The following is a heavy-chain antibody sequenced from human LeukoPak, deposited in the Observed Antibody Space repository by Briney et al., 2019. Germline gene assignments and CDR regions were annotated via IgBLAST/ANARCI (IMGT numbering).Heavy chain of an antibody. CDR1: GFTFNSYS. CDR2: IRSSSGYI. CDR3: ARDSGYCSSTGCYVHYFDY. D-gene: IGHD2-2*01. V-gene: IGHV3-21*01. Sequence: GSLRLSCAASGFTFNSYSMNWVRQTPGKGLEWVSSIRSSSGYINYADSVKGRFTVSRDNAKNSLYLQMNSLRAEDTAVYYCARDSGYCSSTGCYVHYFDYWGQGTLVTVSS. J-gene: IGHJ4*02.